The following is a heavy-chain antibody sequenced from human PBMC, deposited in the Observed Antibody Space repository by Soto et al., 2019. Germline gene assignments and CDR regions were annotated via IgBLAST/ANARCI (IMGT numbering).Heavy chain of an antibody. D-gene: IGHD3-10*01. V-gene: IGHV1-8*01. CDR2: MNPNSGNT. J-gene: IGHJ5*02. CDR3: ARGVVSWSYYKKYDLFDP. CDR1: GYTFTSYE. Sequence: ASVKVSCKASGYTFTSYEINWVRQATGQGFEYLGWMNPNSGNTGYVKKFQGRVTMTRDTSMSTAYMELRSLRSDDTAVYYCARGVVSWSYYKKYDLFDPCGQGSLVTSPQ.